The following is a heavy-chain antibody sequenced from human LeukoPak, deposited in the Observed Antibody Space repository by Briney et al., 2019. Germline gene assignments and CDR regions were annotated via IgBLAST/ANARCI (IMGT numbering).Heavy chain of an antibody. D-gene: IGHD1-26*01. CDR2: IYTSGST. V-gene: IGHV4-4*07. CDR1: GGSISSYY. CDR3: ARDFTDSGSSLVYYYYYYMDV. J-gene: IGHJ6*03. Sequence: SETLSLTCTVSGGSISSYYWSWIRQPAGRRLEWIGRIYTSGSTNYNPSLKSRVTMSVDTSKNQFSLKLSSVTAADTAVYYCARDFTDSGSSLVYYYYYYMDVWGKGTTVTVSS.